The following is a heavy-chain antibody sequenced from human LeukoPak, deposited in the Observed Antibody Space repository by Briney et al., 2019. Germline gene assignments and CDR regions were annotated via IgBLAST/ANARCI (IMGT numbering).Heavy chain of an antibody. J-gene: IGHJ4*02. CDR1: GFTFSTYW. CDR3: AREEAYCAGVCSPA. CDR2: IKQGGSEK. D-gene: IGHD2-21*02. Sequence: PGGSLRLSCAASGFTFSTYWMSWVRQAPGKGLEWVANIKQGGSEKYYVDSVKGRFTISRDNARNTLFLQMNSLRVEDTAVYFCAREEAYCAGVCSPAWGQGTVVSVSS. V-gene: IGHV3-7*01.